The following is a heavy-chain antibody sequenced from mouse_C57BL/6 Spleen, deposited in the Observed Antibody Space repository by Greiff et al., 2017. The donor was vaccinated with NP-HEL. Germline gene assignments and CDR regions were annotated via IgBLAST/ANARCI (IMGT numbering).Heavy chain of an antibody. D-gene: IGHD2-4*01. CDR2: ISYDGSN. V-gene: IGHV3-6*01. CDR1: GYSITSGYY. J-gene: IGHJ4*01. Sequence: EVQLVESGPGLVKPSQSLSLTCSVTGYSITSGYYWNWIRQFPGNKLEWMGYISYDGSNNYNPSLKNRISITRDTSKNQFFLKLNSVTTEDTATYYCAREGYYDYDGDAMDYWGQGTSVTVSS. CDR3: AREGYYDYDGDAMDY.